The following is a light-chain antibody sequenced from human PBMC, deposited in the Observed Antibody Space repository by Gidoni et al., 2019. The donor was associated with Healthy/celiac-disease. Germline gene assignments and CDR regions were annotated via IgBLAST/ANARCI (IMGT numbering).Light chain of an antibody. Sequence: SYELTQPPSVSVSPGQTASITCSGDKVGDKYACWYQQKPGQSPVLVIYQDSKRPSGIPERFSGSNSGNTATLTISGTQAMDEADYYCQAWDSSTYVVGTGTKVTVL. J-gene: IGLJ1*01. CDR3: QAWDSSTYV. CDR2: QDS. CDR1: KVGDKY. V-gene: IGLV3-1*01.